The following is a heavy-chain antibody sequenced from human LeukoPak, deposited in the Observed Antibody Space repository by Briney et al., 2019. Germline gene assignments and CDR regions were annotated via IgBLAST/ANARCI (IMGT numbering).Heavy chain of an antibody. J-gene: IGHJ6*03. CDR3: ARKPSEYTYSQGSYMDV. Sequence: GGSLRLSCAASGFTFSIYWMSWVRQAPGKGLEWVSTTSSSGTYMYYADSVKGRFTISRDNAKNSLYLQMSGLTAEDTAVYYCARKPSEYTYSQGSYMDVWGKGTTVTVSS. CDR1: GFTFSIYW. D-gene: IGHD5-18*01. CDR2: TSSSGTYM. V-gene: IGHV3-21*01.